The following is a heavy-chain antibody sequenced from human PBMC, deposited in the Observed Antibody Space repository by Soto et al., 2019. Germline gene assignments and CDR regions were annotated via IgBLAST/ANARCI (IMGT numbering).Heavy chain of an antibody. J-gene: IGHJ6*02. V-gene: IGHV5-51*01. D-gene: IGHD3-10*01. CDR3: AGGGVRGVITRTRDYYGMDV. CDR2: IYPGDSDT. CDR1: GYSFTSYW. Sequence: PGESLKISCKGSGYSFTSYWIGWVRQMPGKGLEWMGIIYPGDSDTRYSPSFQGQVTISADKSISTAYLQWSSLKASDAAMYYCAGGGVRGVITRTRDYYGMDVWGQGTTVTVSS.